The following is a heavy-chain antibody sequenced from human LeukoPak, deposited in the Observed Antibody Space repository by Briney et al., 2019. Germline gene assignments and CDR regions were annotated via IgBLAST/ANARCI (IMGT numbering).Heavy chain of an antibody. CDR1: GDSISSYY. J-gene: IGHJ4*02. CDR3: ARGIAAAAKQGGFDF. Sequence: PSETLSLTCIVSGDSISSYYWSWIRQPAGKGLEWIGRIYTTGSTNYNPSLKSRVTMSVDTSKSHFSLKLSSVTAADTAVYYCARGIAAAAKQGGFDFWGQGTLVTVSS. CDR2: IYTTGST. D-gene: IGHD6-13*01. V-gene: IGHV4-4*07.